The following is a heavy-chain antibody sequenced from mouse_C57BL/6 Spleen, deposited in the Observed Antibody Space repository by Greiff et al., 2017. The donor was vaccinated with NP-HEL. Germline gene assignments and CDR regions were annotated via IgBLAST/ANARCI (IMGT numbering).Heavy chain of an antibody. J-gene: IGHJ3*01. V-gene: IGHV1-9*01. Sequence: LVESGAELMKPGASVKLSCKATGYTFTGYWIEWVKQRPGHGLEWIGEILPGSGSTNYNEKFKGKATFTADTSSNTAYMQLSSLTTEDSAIYDCARSGGYDYDDWFAYWGQGTLVTVSA. CDR2: ILPGSGST. CDR3: ARSGGYDYDDWFAY. CDR1: GYTFTGYW. D-gene: IGHD2-4*01.